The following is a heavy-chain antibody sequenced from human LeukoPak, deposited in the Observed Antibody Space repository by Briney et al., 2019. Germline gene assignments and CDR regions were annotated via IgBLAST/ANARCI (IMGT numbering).Heavy chain of an antibody. CDR2: ISYGGSNK. V-gene: IGHV3-30*04. D-gene: IGHD2-15*01. J-gene: IGHJ4*02. CDR3: VAATRVYYFDY. CDR1: GFTFSSYA. Sequence: GGSLRLSCAASGFTFSSYAMHWVRQAPGKGLEWVAVISYGGSNKYYADSVKGRFTISRDNSKNTLYLQMNSLRAEDTAVYYCVAATRVYYFDYWGQGTLVTVSS.